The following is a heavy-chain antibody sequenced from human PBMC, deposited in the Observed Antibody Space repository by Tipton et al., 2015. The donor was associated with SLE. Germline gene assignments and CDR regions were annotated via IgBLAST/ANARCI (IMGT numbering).Heavy chain of an antibody. CDR2: IYSGGST. D-gene: IGHD1-1*01. CDR3: AKPYNWNDRAFDI. CDR1: GFTVSNNY. J-gene: IGHJ3*02. V-gene: IGHV3-66*02. Sequence: SLRLSCAASGFTVSNNYMSWVRQAPGKGLEWVSVIYSGGSTYYADSVKGRFTISRDNSKNTLYLQMNSLRAEDTAVYYCAKPYNWNDRAFDIWGQGTMVTVSS.